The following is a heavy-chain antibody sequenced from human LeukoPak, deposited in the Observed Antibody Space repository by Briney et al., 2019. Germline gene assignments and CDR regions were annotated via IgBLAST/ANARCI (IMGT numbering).Heavy chain of an antibody. CDR1: GYTLTELS. Sequence: ASVKVSCKVSGYTLTELSMHWVRQAPGKGLEWMGGFDPEDGETIYAQKFQGRVTMTEDTSTDTAYMELSSLRSEDTAVYYCATHKSGTYLLLYWGQGTLVTVSS. CDR3: ATHKSGTYLLLY. J-gene: IGHJ4*02. V-gene: IGHV1-24*01. CDR2: FDPEDGET. D-gene: IGHD1-14*01.